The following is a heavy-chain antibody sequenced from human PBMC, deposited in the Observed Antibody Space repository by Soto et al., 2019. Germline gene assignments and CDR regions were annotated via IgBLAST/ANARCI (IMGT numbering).Heavy chain of an antibody. CDR1: GYTFASYG. J-gene: IGHJ6*02. CDR2: ISPYSGNT. Sequence: QVQLVQSGAEVKKPGASVKVSCKASGYTFASYGISWVRQAPRQGLQWMGWISPYSGNTNYAQKFQGRVTMTTDTSTSTAYMELRSLRSDDTAVYYCARDRAPSLGMDVWGQGTTVTVSS. V-gene: IGHV1-18*01. CDR3: ARDRAPSLGMDV.